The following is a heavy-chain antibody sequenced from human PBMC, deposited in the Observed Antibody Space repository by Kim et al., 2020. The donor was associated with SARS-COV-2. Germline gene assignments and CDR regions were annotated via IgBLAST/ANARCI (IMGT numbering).Heavy chain of an antibody. CDR1: GYTFTSYS. D-gene: IGHD6-13*01. CDR3: ARDLIAAAGFDY. J-gene: IGHJ4*02. CDR2: INPSGGST. V-gene: IGHV1-46*01. Sequence: ASVKVSCKASGYTFTSYSIHWVRQAPGQGLEWMGIINPSGGSTSYAQKFRGRVTVTRDTSTSTVYMELSSLRSEDTAVYYCARDLIAAAGFDYWGQGTLVTVSS.